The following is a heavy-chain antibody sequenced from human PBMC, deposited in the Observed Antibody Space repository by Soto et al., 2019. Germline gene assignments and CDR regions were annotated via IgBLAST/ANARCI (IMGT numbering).Heavy chain of an antibody. V-gene: IGHV1-69*13. CDR3: AREEAYYYDSSGYYHGYFDY. J-gene: IGHJ4*02. D-gene: IGHD3-22*01. Sequence: ASVKVSCKASGGTFSSYAISWVRQAPGQGLEWMGGIIPIFGTANYAQKFQGRVTITADESTSTAYMELSSLRSEDTAVYYCAREEAYYYDSSGYYHGYFDYWGQGTLVTVSS. CDR1: GGTFSSYA. CDR2: IIPIFGTA.